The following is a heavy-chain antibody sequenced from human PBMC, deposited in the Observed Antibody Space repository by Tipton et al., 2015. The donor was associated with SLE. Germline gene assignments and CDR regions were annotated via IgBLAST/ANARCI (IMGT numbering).Heavy chain of an antibody. V-gene: IGHV4-38-2*02. CDR3: AREGYCSSTSCYGDYNWFDP. Sequence: LRLSCTVSGYSISSGYYWGWIRQPPGKGLEWIGEINHSGSTNYNPSLKSRVTISVDTPKNQFSLKLSSVTAADTAVYYCAREGYCSSTSCYGDYNWFDPWGQGTLVTVSS. CDR1: GYSISSGYY. CDR2: INHSGST. J-gene: IGHJ5*02. D-gene: IGHD2-2*01.